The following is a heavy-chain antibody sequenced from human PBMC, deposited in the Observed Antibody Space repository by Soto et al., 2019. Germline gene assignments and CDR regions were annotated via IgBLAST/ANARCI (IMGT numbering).Heavy chain of an antibody. CDR2: IYPGDSDT. CDR1: GYTFTNYW. CDR3: AASIFYYCMDV. Sequence: GESLKISCKGSGYTFTNYWIGWVRQMPGKGLEWMGIIYPGDSDTKYNPSFQGQVTISADKSITTTYLRWTSLKASDTAIYYCAASIFYYCMDVWGQGTRVTVSS. V-gene: IGHV5-51*01. J-gene: IGHJ6*02.